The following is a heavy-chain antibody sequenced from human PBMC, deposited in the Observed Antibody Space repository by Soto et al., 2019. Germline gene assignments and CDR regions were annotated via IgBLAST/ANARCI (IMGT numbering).Heavy chain of an antibody. J-gene: IGHJ6*02. D-gene: IGHD3-16*01. V-gene: IGHV3-7*05. CDR2: IKQDGSEK. CDR3: ARTDYVWAYYYYGMDV. CDR1: GFTFSSYW. Sequence: PGGSLRLSCAASGFTFSSYWMSWVRQAPGKGLEWVANIKQDGSEKYYVDSVKGRFTISRDNAKNSLYLQMNSLRAEDTAVYYCARTDYVWAYYYYGMDVRAQGTTVTVSS.